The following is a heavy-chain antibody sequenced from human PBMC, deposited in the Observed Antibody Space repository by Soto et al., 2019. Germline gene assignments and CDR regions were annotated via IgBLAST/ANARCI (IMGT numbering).Heavy chain of an antibody. Sequence: NPSETLSLTCAVSGGSISSSNWWSWVRQPPGKGLEWIGEIYHSGSTNYNPSLKSRVTISVDKSKNQFSLKLSSVTAADTAVYYCARVYYDFWSGYYWYMDVWGKGTTVTVSS. J-gene: IGHJ6*03. CDR2: IYHSGST. CDR3: ARVYYDFWSGYYWYMDV. CDR1: GGSISSSNW. D-gene: IGHD3-3*01. V-gene: IGHV4-4*02.